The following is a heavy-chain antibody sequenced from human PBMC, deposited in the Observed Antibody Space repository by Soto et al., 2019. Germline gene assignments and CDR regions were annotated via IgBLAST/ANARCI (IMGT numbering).Heavy chain of an antibody. CDR2: ISYDGSNK. V-gene: IGHV3-30-3*01. J-gene: IGHJ6*02. CDR3: ASATGYCISTSCYSDYYYYGMDV. D-gene: IGHD2-2*01. CDR1: GFTFSSYA. Sequence: QVQLVESGGGVVQPGRSLRLSCAASGFTFSSYAMHWVRQAPGKGLEWVAVISYDGSNKYYADSVKGRFTISRDNSKNTLYLQMNSLRAEDTAVYYCASATGYCISTSCYSDYYYYGMDVWGQGTTVTVSS.